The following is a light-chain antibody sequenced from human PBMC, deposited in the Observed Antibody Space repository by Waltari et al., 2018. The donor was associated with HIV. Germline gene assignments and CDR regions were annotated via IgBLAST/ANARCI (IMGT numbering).Light chain of an antibody. V-gene: IGLV3-1*01. CDR3: QAWVNSTVV. CDR1: KLEDKY. J-gene: IGLJ2*01. CDR2: QDN. Sequence: SYELTQPPSVSVSPGQTASITCSGDKLEDKYTCWYQQKPGQSPVLVIFQDNKRPSGIPERFSASNSGNTATLTISGTQAIDEADYYCQAWVNSTVVFGGGTKLTVL.